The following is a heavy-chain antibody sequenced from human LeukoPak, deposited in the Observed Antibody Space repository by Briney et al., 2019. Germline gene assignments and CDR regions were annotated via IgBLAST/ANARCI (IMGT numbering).Heavy chain of an antibody. D-gene: IGHD1-7*01. CDR2: IYYSGST. V-gene: IGHV4-30-4*01. CDR3: ARVEAMELFDY. CDR1: GGSISSGDYY. J-gene: IGHJ4*02. Sequence: SQTLSLTCNVSGGSISSGDYYWSWIRQPSGKGLEWIGYIYYSGSTYYNPSLKSRVTISVDTSKNQFSLKLSSVTAADTAVYYCARVEAMELFDYWGQGTLVTVSS.